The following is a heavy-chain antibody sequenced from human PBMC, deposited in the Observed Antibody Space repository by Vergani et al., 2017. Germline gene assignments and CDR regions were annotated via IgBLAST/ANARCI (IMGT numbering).Heavy chain of an antibody. CDR1: GMSISNNNYY. Sequence: QLQLQESGPRLVKPSETLSLTCSLSGMSISNNNYYWGWIRQPPGKGLEWVGSIYDSRNNNNSPSLKSRVSISVDTSKNQFSLNLTSVTAAETAVYYCARHLRQLARNDVFDIWGHGTLVTVSS. D-gene: IGHD6-6*01. CDR3: ARHLRQLARNDVFDI. CDR2: IYDSRNN. J-gene: IGHJ3*02. V-gene: IGHV4-39*01.